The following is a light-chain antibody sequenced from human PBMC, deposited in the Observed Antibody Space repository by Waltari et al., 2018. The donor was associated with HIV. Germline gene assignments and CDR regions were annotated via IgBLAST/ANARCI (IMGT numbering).Light chain of an antibody. Sequence: QSVLTQPPSASGTPGQRVTFSCSGSSSNIGSNPVDWYQKLPGTAPRLLIYTNNRRPPWVHDRCAGSKSGTPASLAISGLQSEDEADYYCAAWDDSLNGHVLFGGGTKLTVL. CDR1: SSNIGSNP. J-gene: IGLJ2*01. CDR2: TNN. CDR3: AAWDDSLNGHVL. V-gene: IGLV1-44*01.